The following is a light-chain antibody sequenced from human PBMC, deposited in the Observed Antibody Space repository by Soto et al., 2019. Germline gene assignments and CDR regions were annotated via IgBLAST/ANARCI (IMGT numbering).Light chain of an antibody. CDR3: QQTYSTSSIT. CDR2: AAS. Sequence: DIQMTQSPSSLSASVGDRVTIACRSSQYITNSLNWYQQTPGKAPKLLIYAASSLQSGVPSRFSGRGSGTDFTLTISGLQPEDFETYYCQQTYSTSSITFGQGTRLEIK. J-gene: IGKJ5*01. CDR1: QYITNS. V-gene: IGKV1-39*01.